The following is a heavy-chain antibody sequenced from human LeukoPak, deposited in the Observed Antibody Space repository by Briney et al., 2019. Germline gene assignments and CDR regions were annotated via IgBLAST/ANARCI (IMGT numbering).Heavy chain of an antibody. CDR2: ISWDGGST. D-gene: IGHD2-21*01. CDR3: AKATARKVVVIAIFDY. CDR1: GFTFDDYT. Sequence: GGSLRLSRAASGFTFDDYTMHWVRQAPGKGLEWVSLISWDGGSTYYAVSVKGRFTISRDNSKNSLYLQMNSLRTEDTALYYCAKATARKVVVIAIFDYWGQGTLVTV. J-gene: IGHJ4*02. V-gene: IGHV3-43*01.